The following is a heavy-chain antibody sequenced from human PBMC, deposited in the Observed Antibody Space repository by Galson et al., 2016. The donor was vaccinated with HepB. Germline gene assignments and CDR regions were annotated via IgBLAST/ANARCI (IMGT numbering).Heavy chain of an antibody. CDR2: VTATSVYI. Sequence: SLRLSCAASGFTFNDYSMHWVRQAPGKGLAWVSSVTATSVYIYYVDSVKGRFTISRDNAKNSLYLQMNSLGAEDTAVYYCARAAHGDYEGWYFDLWGRGTLVTVSS. D-gene: IGHD4-17*01. CDR1: GFTFNDYS. V-gene: IGHV3-21*06. CDR3: ARAAHGDYEGWYFDL. J-gene: IGHJ2*01.